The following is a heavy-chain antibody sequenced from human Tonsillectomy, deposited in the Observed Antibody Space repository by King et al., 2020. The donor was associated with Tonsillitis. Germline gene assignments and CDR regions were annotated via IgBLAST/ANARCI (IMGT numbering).Heavy chain of an antibody. D-gene: IGHD3-10*01. CDR3: LRGSVEFDY. J-gene: IGHJ4*02. Sequence: VQLVESGGGVVQPGRSLRLSCAATGFTVSSFGMHWVRQAPGKGLEWVALISYDGSNKYYADSVKGRFTISKDKSKNTLYLQMNSLRAEDTAVYYCLRGSVEFDYWGQGTLVTVSS. CDR1: GFTVSSFG. CDR2: ISYDGSNK. V-gene: IGHV3-30*03.